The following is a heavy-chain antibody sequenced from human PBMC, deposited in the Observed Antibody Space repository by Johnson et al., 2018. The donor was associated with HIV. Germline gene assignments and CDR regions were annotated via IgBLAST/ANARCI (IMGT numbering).Heavy chain of an antibody. CDR1: GFTFSTFG. V-gene: IGHV3-30*02. J-gene: IGHJ3*02. D-gene: IGHD2-21*01. CDR3: AVVALPMYWYDAFDI. Sequence: QMLLVESGGGVVQPGGSLRLSCSASGFTFSTFGMHWVRQAPGKGLEWVAFIRYDGSDKYYGDSVKGRFTISRDNSKNTLYLQMNSLRAEDTAVYYCAVVALPMYWYDAFDIWGQGTMVTVSS. CDR2: IRYDGSDK.